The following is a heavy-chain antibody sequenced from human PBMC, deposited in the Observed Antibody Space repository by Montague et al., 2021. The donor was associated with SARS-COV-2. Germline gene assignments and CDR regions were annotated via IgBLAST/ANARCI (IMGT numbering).Heavy chain of an antibody. CDR1: GGSISSSSYY. Sequence: SETLSLTCTVSGGSISSSSYYWSWMRQPPGKGREWIVSINESGSTYYNPSLKSRVTVSVDTTKNQFSLKLRSVTAADTAVYYCARVGRQELVRLSGMDVWGQGTPVNVSS. D-gene: IGHD6-13*01. CDR3: ARVGRQELVRLSGMDV. CDR2: INESGST. J-gene: IGHJ6*02. V-gene: IGHV4-39*07.